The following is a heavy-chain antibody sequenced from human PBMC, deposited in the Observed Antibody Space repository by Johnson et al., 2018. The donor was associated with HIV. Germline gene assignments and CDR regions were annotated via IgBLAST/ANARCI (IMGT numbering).Heavy chain of an antibody. J-gene: IGHJ3*02. CDR1: GFTFDDYA. V-gene: IGHV3-9*01. CDR2: ISWNSGSI. CDR3: ARDRVREGYAFDI. D-gene: IGHD1-26*01. Sequence: QLVESGGGLVQPGRSLRLSCAASGFTFDDYAMHWVRQAPGKGLEWVSGISWNSGSIGYADSVKGRFTISRDNAKNSLYLKMNSMRAVDTALYYWARDRVREGYAFDIWGQGTMVTVSS.